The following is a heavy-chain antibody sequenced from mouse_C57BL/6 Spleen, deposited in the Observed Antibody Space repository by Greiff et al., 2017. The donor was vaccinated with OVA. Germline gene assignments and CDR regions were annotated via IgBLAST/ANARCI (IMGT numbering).Heavy chain of an antibody. J-gene: IGHJ4*01. CDR2: IDPEDGDT. V-gene: IGHV14-1*01. CDR1: GFNIKDYY. Sequence: EVQLQQPGAELVRPGASVKLSCTASGFNIKDYYMHWVKQRPEQGLEWIGRIDPEDGDTEYAPKFQGKATMTADTSSNTAYLQLSSLTSEDTAVYYCTTFGYYSCAMEYWGQGASVTVSA. D-gene: IGHD2-3*01. CDR3: TTFGYYSCAMEY.